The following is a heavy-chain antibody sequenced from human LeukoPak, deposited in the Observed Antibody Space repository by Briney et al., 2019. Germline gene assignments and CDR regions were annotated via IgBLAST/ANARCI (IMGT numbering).Heavy chain of an antibody. CDR1: EFTFSTYG. J-gene: IGHJ6*03. CDR2: ISDDGSNT. D-gene: IGHD3-10*01. V-gene: IGHV3-23*01. Sequence: GGSLRLSRAAPEFTFSTYGMSWVRQAPGKGLEWVSAISDDGSNTYYADSVKGRFTISRDNSKNTLYLQMNSLTAEDTAVYFCARAGRFGESFRDYYYYIDVWGKGTTVTVSS. CDR3: ARAGRFGESFRDYYYYIDV.